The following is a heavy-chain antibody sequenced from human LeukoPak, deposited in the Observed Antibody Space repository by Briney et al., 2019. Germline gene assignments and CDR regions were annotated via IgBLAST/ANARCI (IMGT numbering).Heavy chain of an antibody. D-gene: IGHD3-22*01. V-gene: IGHV4-30-4*07. CDR1: GGSISSGGYS. CDR2: IYYSGST. Sequence: PSQTLSLTCAVSGGSISSGGYSWSWIRQPPGKGLEWIGYIYYSGSTYYNPSLKSRVTISVDTSKNQFSLKLSSVTAADTAVYYCAGARGYYDSSGYYYRWFDPWGQGTLVTVSS. J-gene: IGHJ5*02. CDR3: AGARGYYDSSGYYYRWFDP.